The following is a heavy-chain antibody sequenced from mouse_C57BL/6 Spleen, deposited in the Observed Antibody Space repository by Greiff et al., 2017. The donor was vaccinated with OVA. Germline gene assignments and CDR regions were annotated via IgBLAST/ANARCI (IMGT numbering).Heavy chain of an antibody. CDR2: ISDGGSYT. CDR3: AREGPTGTSDY. J-gene: IGHJ2*01. CDR1: GFTFSSYA. D-gene: IGHD4-1*02. Sequence: DVKLVESGGGLVKPGGSLKLSCAASGFTFSSYAMSWVRQTPEKRLEWVATISDGGSYTYYPDNVKGRFTISRDNAKNNLYLQMSHLKSEDTAMYYCAREGPTGTSDYWGQGTTLTVSS. V-gene: IGHV5-4*01.